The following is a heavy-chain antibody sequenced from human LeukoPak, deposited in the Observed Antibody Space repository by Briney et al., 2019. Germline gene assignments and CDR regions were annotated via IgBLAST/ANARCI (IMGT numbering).Heavy chain of an antibody. Sequence: GGSLRLSCAASGFTFSSYAMSWVRQAPGKGLEWVSAISGSGGSTYYADSVKGRFTISRDNSKNTLYLQMNSLRAEDTAVYYCANGHYYDSSGYNLPQHWGQGTLVTVSS. CDR1: GFTFSSYA. CDR3: ANGHYYDSSGYNLPQH. V-gene: IGHV3-23*01. J-gene: IGHJ1*01. D-gene: IGHD3-22*01. CDR2: ISGSGGST.